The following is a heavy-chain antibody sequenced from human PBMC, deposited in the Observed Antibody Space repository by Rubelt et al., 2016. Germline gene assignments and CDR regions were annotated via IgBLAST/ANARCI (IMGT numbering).Heavy chain of an antibody. CDR3: TLAGGGF. Sequence: EVQLVESGGGLIQSGGSLRLSCAASGFTVSTNYMSWVRQAPGKGLDWVANINRDGSEKYYVDSLEGRFTISKDNTKNSMYLQMNSLSVEDTAVYYCTLAGGGFWGQGTLVTVSS. J-gene: IGHJ4*02. CDR1: GFTVSTNY. V-gene: IGHV3-7*01. CDR2: INRDGSEK. D-gene: IGHD1-26*01.